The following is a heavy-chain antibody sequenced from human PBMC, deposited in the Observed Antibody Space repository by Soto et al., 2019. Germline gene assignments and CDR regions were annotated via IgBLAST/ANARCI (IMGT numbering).Heavy chain of an antibody. Sequence: EVQLVESGGGLVQPGGSLRLSCAASGFTFSSYAMHWVRQAPGKGLEYVSAISSNGGGTYYEYSVKGRFTISRDNSKNTLYLQMGSLRAEDMAVYYCARQMGHYDYVWGSYAFDIWGQGTMVTVSS. J-gene: IGHJ3*02. D-gene: IGHD3-16*01. CDR3: ARQMGHYDYVWGSYAFDI. CDR1: GFTFSSYA. CDR2: ISSNGGGT. V-gene: IGHV3-64*01.